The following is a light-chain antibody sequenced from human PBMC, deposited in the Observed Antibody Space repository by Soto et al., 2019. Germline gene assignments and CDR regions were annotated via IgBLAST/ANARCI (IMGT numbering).Light chain of an antibody. J-gene: IGLJ1*01. CDR3: CSYAGSSTPFV. CDR1: SGDFGSYNL. Sequence: QSVLTQPASVSGSPGQSITISCTGTSGDFGSYNLVSWYQHHPGKAPQLMIYEVNKRPSGVSDRFSGSKSGNTASLTISGLQSEDETDYYCCSYAGSSTPFVFGTGTKVTVL. V-gene: IGLV2-23*02. CDR2: EVN.